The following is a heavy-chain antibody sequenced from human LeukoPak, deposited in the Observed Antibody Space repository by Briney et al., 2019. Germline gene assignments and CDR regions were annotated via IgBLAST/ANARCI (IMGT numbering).Heavy chain of an antibody. CDR1: GFTFSSYG. CDR2: IRYDGSNK. CDR3: AKESLGATIQYYFDY. D-gene: IGHD1-26*01. Sequence: GGSLRLSCAASGFTFSSYGMHWVRQAPGKGLEWVAFIRYDGSNKYYADSVKGRFTISRDNSKNTLYLQMNSLRAEDTAVYYCAKESLGATIQYYFDYWGQGTLVTVSS. V-gene: IGHV3-30*02. J-gene: IGHJ4*02.